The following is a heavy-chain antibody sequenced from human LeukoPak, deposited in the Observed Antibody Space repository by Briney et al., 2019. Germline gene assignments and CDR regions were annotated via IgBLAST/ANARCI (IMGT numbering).Heavy chain of an antibody. V-gene: IGHV4-4*07. CDR3: AREGSVVVPAATGVDY. D-gene: IGHD2-2*01. J-gene: IGHJ4*02. CDR1: GGSISSYY. Sequence: ETLSLTCTVSGGSISSYYWSWIRQPAGKGLEWIGRIYTSGSTNCNPSLKSRVTMSVDTSKNQFSLKLSSVTAADTAVYYCAREGSVVVPAATGVDYWGQGTLVTVSS. CDR2: IYTSGST.